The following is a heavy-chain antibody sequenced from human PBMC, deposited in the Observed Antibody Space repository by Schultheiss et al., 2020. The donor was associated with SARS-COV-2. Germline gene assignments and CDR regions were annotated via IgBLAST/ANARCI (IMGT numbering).Heavy chain of an antibody. CDR2: IYYSGST. Sequence: SQTLSLTCTVSGGSISSSSYYWGWIRQPPGKGLEWIGYIYYSGSTNYNPSLKSRVTISVDTSKNQFSLKLSSVTAADTAVYYCARTHDNSGLGWFDSWGQGTLVTVSS. CDR1: GGSISSSSYY. CDR3: ARTHDNSGLGWFDS. V-gene: IGHV4-61*05. D-gene: IGHD3-22*01. J-gene: IGHJ5*01.